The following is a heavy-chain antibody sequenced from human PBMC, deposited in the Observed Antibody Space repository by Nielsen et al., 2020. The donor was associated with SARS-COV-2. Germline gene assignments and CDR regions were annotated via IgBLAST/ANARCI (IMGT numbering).Heavy chain of an antibody. CDR2: IYYSGST. D-gene: IGHD4-17*01. Sequence: SETLSLTCTVSGGPISSGGYYWSWIRQHPGKGLEWIGYIYYSGSTYYNPSLKSRVTISVDTSKNQFSLKLSSVTAADTAVYYCASNLPHDYGDYRGTAFDIWGQGTMVTVSS. CDR1: GGPISSGGYY. V-gene: IGHV4-31*03. J-gene: IGHJ3*02. CDR3: ASNLPHDYGDYRGTAFDI.